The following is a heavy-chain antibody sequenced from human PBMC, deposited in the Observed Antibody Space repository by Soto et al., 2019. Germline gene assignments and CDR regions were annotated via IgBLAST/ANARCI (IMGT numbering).Heavy chain of an antibody. V-gene: IGHV1-24*01. CDR3: ATDRGSGNGGRDAFDI. Sequence: GASVKVSCKVSGYTLTELSMHWVRQAPVKGLEWMGCFDPEYGETIYAQKFQGRVTMTEDTSTDTAYMELSSLRSEDTAVYYCATDRGSGNGGRDAFDIWGRGTMVTLSS. J-gene: IGHJ3*02. D-gene: IGHD2-15*01. CDR2: FDPEYGET. CDR1: GYTLTELS.